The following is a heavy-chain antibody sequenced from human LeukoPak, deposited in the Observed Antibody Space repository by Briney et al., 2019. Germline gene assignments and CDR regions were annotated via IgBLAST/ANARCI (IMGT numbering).Heavy chain of an antibody. D-gene: IGHD1-26*01. V-gene: IGHV3-30*02. CDR1: GFTFSSYS. Sequence: GGSLRLSCAASGFTFSSYSMNWVRQAPGKGLEWVAFIRYDGSNKYYADSVKVRFTISRDNSKNTLYLQMNSLRAEDTAVYYCAKEGEVGASWEGHNFDYWGQGTLVTVSS. CDR3: AKEGEVGASWEGHNFDY. J-gene: IGHJ4*02. CDR2: IRYDGSNK.